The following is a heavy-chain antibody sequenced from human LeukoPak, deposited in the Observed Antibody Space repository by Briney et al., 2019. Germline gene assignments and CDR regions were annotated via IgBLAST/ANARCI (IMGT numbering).Heavy chain of an antibody. V-gene: IGHV3-11*04. J-gene: IGHJ4*02. CDR3: ARARFGVHYFDY. Sequence: PGGSLRLSCVVSGFTFSNVWMSWIRQAPGKGLEWVSYISNTGSTIYYADSVKGRFTISRDNAKNSLYLQMNILRADDTAVYYCARARFGVHYFDYWGQGTLVTVSS. CDR1: GFTFSNVW. D-gene: IGHD3-10*01. CDR2: ISNTGSTI.